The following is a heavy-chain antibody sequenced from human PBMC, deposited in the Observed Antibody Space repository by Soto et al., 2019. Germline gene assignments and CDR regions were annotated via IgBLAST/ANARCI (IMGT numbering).Heavy chain of an antibody. Sequence: ASVKVSCKASGYTFTGYHIHWVRQAPGQRLEWMGWINPNSGDTNYAQKFQGWVTMTRDTSIITAYMELSRLRSVDTAVYFCGRGRALGGYNYHYGMDVWGQGTTVTVSS. CDR3: GRGRALGGYNYHYGMDV. V-gene: IGHV1-2*04. CDR1: GYTFTGYH. D-gene: IGHD5-12*01. J-gene: IGHJ6*02. CDR2: INPNSGDT.